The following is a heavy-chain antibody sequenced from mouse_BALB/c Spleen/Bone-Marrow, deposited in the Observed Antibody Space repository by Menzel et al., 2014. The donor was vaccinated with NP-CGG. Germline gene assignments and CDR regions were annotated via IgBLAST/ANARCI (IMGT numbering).Heavy chain of an antibody. V-gene: IGHV1-26*01. J-gene: IGHJ3*01. D-gene: IGHD1-1*01. Sequence: EVQLQQSGPELVKPGSSMKISCKASDYSFTGYTMNWVKQSHGKNLEWIGLINPYNGGTSYNQKFKGKATLTVNKSSSTAYMELLSLTSEDSAVYYCARENYGSSYGFAYWGQGTQVTVSA. CDR1: DYSFTGYT. CDR3: ARENYGSSYGFAY. CDR2: INPYNGGT.